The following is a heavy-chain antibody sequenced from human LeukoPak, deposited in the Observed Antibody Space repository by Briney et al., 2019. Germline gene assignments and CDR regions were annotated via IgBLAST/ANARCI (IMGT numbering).Heavy chain of an antibody. CDR1: GFTFSDST. J-gene: IGHJ3*02. Sequence: PGGSLRLSCAASGFTFSDSTMTWVRQAPGKGLEWVSSISNSGGYKYYADSLKGRFTISRDNAKNSLYLQMNSLRAEDTAVYYCARGRRPDAFDSWGQGTRVTVSS. CDR3: ARGRRPDAFDS. CDR2: ISNSGGYK. V-gene: IGHV3-21*01.